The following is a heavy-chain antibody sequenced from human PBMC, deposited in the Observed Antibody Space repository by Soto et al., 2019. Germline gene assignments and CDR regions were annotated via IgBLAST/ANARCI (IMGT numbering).Heavy chain of an antibody. Sequence: EVQLLESGGGLVQPGGSLRLSCAASGFTFSNYAMSWVRQAPGKGPEWVSCISGSGGRTYYADSVKGRFTISRDNPKNTLYLQMNSLRVEDTAVYYCARSYGSGTWDAFDIWGQLTMVTVSS. J-gene: IGHJ3*02. D-gene: IGHD3-10*01. CDR3: ARSYGSGTWDAFDI. CDR1: GFTFSNYA. V-gene: IGHV3-23*01. CDR2: ISGSGGRT.